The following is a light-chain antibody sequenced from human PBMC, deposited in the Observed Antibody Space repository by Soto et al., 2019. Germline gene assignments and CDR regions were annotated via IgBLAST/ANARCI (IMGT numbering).Light chain of an antibody. V-gene: IGKV1-5*01. CDR2: DAS. Sequence: LQMTQSPSTLSASVGDRVTITCRASQSISSWLAWYQQKPGKPPKLLIYDASSLESGVPSRFSGSGSGTDFSLTITSLQPDDSATYYCQQYHSYYPWTFGQGTKVDIK. J-gene: IGKJ1*01. CDR1: QSISSW. CDR3: QQYHSYYPWT.